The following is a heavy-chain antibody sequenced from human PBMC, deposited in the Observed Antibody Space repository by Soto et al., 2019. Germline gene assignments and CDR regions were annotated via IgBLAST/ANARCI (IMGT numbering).Heavy chain of an antibody. CDR2: ISYDGSNK. V-gene: IGHV3-30*18. Sequence: GGSLRLSCAASGFTFSSYGMHWVRQAPGKGLEWVAVISYDGSNKYYADSVKGRFTISRENSKNTLYLQMNSLRAEDTAVYYCAKSIAIIAAADHYYGMDVWGQGTTVTVSS. CDR1: GFTFSSYG. CDR3: AKSIAIIAAADHYYGMDV. J-gene: IGHJ6*02. D-gene: IGHD6-13*01.